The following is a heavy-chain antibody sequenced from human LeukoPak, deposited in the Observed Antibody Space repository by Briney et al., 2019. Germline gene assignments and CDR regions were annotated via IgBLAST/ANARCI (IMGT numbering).Heavy chain of an antibody. CDR1: GFTFSRYS. Sequence: GGSLRLSCAASGFTFSRYSMTWVRQAPGKGLEWISFISSSRSTTYYADSVKGRCTISRDNGKNSMYLQMNSLRAEDTAVYYCAELGITMIGGVWGKGTTVTISS. V-gene: IGHV3-48*01. CDR3: AELGITMIGGV. J-gene: IGHJ6*04. CDR2: ISSSRSTT. D-gene: IGHD3-10*02.